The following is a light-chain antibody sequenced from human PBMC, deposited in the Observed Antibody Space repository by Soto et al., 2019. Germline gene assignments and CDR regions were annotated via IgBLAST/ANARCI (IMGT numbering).Light chain of an antibody. CDR2: GAS. Sequence: EIVMTQSPATLSVSPGERATLSCRASQSISDTLAWYQQKPGQAPRLLIYGASRRATGFPARFSGSGSGTDFTLTISSLQPDDFATYYCQQYNSYSFGQGTKVDIK. J-gene: IGKJ1*01. CDR1: QSISDT. CDR3: QQYNSYS. V-gene: IGKV3-15*01.